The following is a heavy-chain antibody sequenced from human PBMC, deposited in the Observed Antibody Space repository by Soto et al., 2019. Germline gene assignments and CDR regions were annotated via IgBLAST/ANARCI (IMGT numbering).Heavy chain of an antibody. V-gene: IGHV2-26*01. CDR2: IFSNDDK. D-gene: IGHD2-2*01. CDR1: GLSLSTGKLG. J-gene: IGHJ5*02. CDR3: ALIKDCSSTDCYLASFDP. Sequence: QVTLKESGPVLVKPTEHLTLTCTVSGLSLSTGKLGVSWIRQPPGKALEGLEHIFSNDDKSYSTSLRSRVTISKDTSRSQVVLTMTNMDPLDSGTYYCALIKDCSSTDCYLASFDPWGQGTLVTVSS.